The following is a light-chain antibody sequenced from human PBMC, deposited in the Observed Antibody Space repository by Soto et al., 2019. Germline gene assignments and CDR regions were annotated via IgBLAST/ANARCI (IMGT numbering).Light chain of an antibody. CDR2: GAS. Sequence: ELVMTQSPATLSVSPGEIATLSFMASQRISSNLAWYLQKPGQAPRLLIYGASTRDTGIPARFSGSGYGTEFALTISSLQPDDFATYYCQQYNSYSNTFGQGTRLENK. J-gene: IGKJ5*01. CDR1: QRISSN. V-gene: IGKV3-15*01. CDR3: QQYNSYSNT.